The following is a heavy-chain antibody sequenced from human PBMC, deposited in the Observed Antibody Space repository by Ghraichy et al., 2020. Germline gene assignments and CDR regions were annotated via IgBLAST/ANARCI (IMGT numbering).Heavy chain of an antibody. CDR2: IIPIFGTA. V-gene: IGHV1-69*13. CDR3: ATGSGEGAMAKYYYYGMDV. D-gene: IGHD1-26*01. J-gene: IGHJ6*02. Sequence: SVKVSCKASGGTFSSYAISWVRQAPGQGLEWMGGIIPIFGTANYAQKFQGRVTITADESTSTAYMELSSLRSEDTAVYYCATGSGEGAMAKYYYYGMDVWGQGTTVTVSS. CDR1: GGTFSSYA.